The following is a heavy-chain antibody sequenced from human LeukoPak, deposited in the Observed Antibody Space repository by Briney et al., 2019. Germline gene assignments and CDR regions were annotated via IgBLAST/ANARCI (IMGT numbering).Heavy chain of an antibody. J-gene: IGHJ4*02. D-gene: IGHD6-13*01. CDR1: GFIFSSYW. CDR3: ARDAAAA. Sequence: GGSLRLSCAASGFIFSSYWMTWVRQAPGKGLEWVANIKQTGSENSYVDSVKGRFTISRDNAKNSLYLQMNSLRAEDTAVYYCARDAAAAWGQGTLVTVSS. CDR2: IKQTGSEN. V-gene: IGHV3-7*01.